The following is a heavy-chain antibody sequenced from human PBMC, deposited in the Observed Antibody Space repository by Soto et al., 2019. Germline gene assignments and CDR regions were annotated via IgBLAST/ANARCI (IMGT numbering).Heavy chain of an antibody. J-gene: IGHJ1*01. CDR1: GGSISSGGYY. CDR3: ARGGYCIGGSCYLGPLGY. Sequence: QVQLQESGPGLVKPSQTLSLTCTVSGGSISSGGYYWSWIRQHPGKGLEWIGYIYYSGSTYYNPSLNSRVHLSVATAKNQFSRNRSAVTAVDTAVYYCARGGYCIGGSCYLGPLGYWGQGTLVTVSS. CDR2: IYYSGST. V-gene: IGHV4-31*03. D-gene: IGHD2-15*01.